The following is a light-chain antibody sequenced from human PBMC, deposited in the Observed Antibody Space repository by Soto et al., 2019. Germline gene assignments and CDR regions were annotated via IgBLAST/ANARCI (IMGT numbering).Light chain of an antibody. CDR2: STS. V-gene: IGLV7-43*01. J-gene: IGLJ2*01. CDR1: TGAVTSGHY. CDR3: LLYYGGAQLV. Sequence: QAVVTQEPSLTVSPGGTVTLTCTSSTGAVTSGHYPNWFQQKPGQAPRPLIYSTSNKHSWTPARFSGSLLGGKAALTLSGVQPEDEADYYCLLYYGGAQLVFGRGTKLTVL.